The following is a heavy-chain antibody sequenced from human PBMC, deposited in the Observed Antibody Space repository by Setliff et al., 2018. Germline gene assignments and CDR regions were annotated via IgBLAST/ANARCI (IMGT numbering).Heavy chain of an antibody. CDR1: GGTFSDYY. J-gene: IGHJ4*02. D-gene: IGHD6-6*01. V-gene: IGHV4-34*01. Sequence: PSETLSLTCAAYGGTFSDYYWTWIRQPPGKGLEWVGEINHRGSTNYNPSLKSRVTISVDTSKDQFSLKLISMTAADTAVYYCARGRNVAARRLDSWGQGTLVTV. CDR2: INHRGST. CDR3: ARGRNVAARRLDS.